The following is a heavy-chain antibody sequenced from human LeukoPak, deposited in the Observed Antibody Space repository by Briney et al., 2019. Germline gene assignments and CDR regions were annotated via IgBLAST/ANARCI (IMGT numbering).Heavy chain of an antibody. CDR2: INHSGST. V-gene: IGHV4-34*01. CDR1: GGSISGYY. CDR3: ARGRFRVTTSLNYYYYYGMDV. J-gene: IGHJ6*02. D-gene: IGHD4-11*01. Sequence: PSETLSLTCTVSGGSISGYYWSWIRQPPGKGLEWIGEINHSGSTNYNPSLKSRVTISVDTSKNQFSLKLSSVTAADTAVYYCARGRFRVTTSLNYYYYYGMDVWGQGTTVTVSS.